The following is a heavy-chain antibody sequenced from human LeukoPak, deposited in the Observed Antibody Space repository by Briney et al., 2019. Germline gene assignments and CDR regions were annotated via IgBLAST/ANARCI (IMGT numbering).Heavy chain of an antibody. J-gene: IGHJ5*02. CDR1: GFTFSSYS. CDR2: ISSSSSYI. V-gene: IGHV3-21*01. Sequence: PGGSLRLSCAASGFTFSSYSMYWVRQAPGKGLEWVSSISSSSSYIYYADSVKGRFTISRDNAKNSLYLQMNSLRAEDTAVYYCARNGPEWFDPWGQGTLVTVSS. CDR3: ARNGPEWFDP.